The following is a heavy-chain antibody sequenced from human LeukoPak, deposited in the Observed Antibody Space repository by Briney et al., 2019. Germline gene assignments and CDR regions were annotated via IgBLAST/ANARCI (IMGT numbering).Heavy chain of an antibody. CDR3: AAGYYDSSGMGDY. Sequence: DSLKVSCKVSGYTLTELSMHWVRQAPGKGLEWMGGFDTEDGETIYAQKFQGRVTMTEDTSTDTAYMELSSLRSEDTAVYDCAAGYYDSSGMGDYWGQGTLVTVS. V-gene: IGHV1-24*01. D-gene: IGHD3-22*01. CDR1: GYTLTELS. J-gene: IGHJ4*02. CDR2: FDTEDGET.